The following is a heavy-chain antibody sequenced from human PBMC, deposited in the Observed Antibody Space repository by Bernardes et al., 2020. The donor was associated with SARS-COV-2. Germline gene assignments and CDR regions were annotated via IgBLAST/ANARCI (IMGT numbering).Heavy chain of an antibody. J-gene: IGHJ4*02. Sequence: GGSLRLSCAASGFTFRSYGMHWVRQAPGKGLEWVAVISYDGSNKYYADSVKGRFTISRDNSKNTLYLQMNSLRAEDTAVYYCARDRNWIQLWLWAPSFDYWGQGTLVTVSS. V-gene: IGHV3-30*03. CDR3: ARDRNWIQLWLWAPSFDY. D-gene: IGHD5-18*01. CDR2: ISYDGSNK. CDR1: GFTFRSYG.